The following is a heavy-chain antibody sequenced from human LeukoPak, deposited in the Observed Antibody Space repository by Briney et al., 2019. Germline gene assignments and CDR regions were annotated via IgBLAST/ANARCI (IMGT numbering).Heavy chain of an antibody. J-gene: IGHJ4*02. D-gene: IGHD6-13*01. CDR3: ARAAAGLFHFDY. Sequence: SETLSLTCAVYGGSFSGYYWSWIRQPPGKGLEWIGEINHSGSTNYNPSLKSRVTISVDTSKNQFSLKLSSVTAADTAVYYCARAAAGLFHFDYWGQGTLVTVSS. V-gene: IGHV4-34*01. CDR2: INHSGST. CDR1: GGSFSGYY.